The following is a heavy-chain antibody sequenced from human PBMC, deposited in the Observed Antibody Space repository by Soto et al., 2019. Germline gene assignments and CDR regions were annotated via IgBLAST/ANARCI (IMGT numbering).Heavy chain of an antibody. J-gene: IGHJ4*02. CDR2: INHSGST. CDR3: ARGLSAGGGIAAAGTHYFDY. CDR1: GGSFSGYY. V-gene: IGHV4-34*01. D-gene: IGHD6-13*01. Sequence: PSETLSLTCAVYGGSFSGYYWSWIRQPPRKGLEWIGEINHSGSTNYNPSLKSRVTISVDTSKNQFSLKLSSVTAADTAVYYCARGLSAGGGIAAAGTHYFDYWGQGTLVTVSS.